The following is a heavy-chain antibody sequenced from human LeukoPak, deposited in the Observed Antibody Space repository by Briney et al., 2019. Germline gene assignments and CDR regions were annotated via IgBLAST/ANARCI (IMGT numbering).Heavy chain of an antibody. CDR2: IIPIFGTA. D-gene: IGHD3-16*02. CDR3: ARSSPQEFSEFDY. J-gene: IGHJ4*02. V-gene: IGHV1-69*05. CDR1: GGTFSSYA. Sequence: SVKVSCKASGGTFSSYAISWVRQAPGQGLEWMGGIIPIFGTANYAQKFQGRVTITTDESTSTAYMELSSLGSEDTAVYYCARSSPQEFSEFDYWGQGTLATVSS.